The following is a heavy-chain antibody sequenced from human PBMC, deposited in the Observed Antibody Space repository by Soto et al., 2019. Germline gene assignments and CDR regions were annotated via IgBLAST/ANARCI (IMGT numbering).Heavy chain of an antibody. D-gene: IGHD5-12*01. J-gene: IGHJ6*02. CDR3: ARHERGYSGYDPVYGMDV. Sequence: XATLSLNCTVCGGSISSSRYYWGWIRQPPGKGLEWIGSIYYSGSTYYNPSLKSRVTISVDTSKNQFSLKLSSVTAADTAVYYCARHERGYSGYDPVYGMDVWGQGTTVTVSS. CDR2: IYYSGST. V-gene: IGHV4-39*01. CDR1: GGSISSSRYY.